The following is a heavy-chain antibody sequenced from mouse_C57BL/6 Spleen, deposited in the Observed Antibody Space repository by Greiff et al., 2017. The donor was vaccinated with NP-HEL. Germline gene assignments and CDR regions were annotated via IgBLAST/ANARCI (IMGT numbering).Heavy chain of an antibody. CDR1: GFTFSNYW. V-gene: IGHV6-3*01. CDR3: TGRYFDV. CDR2: ISGNSDNYAT. Sequence: EVKLEESGGGLVQPGGSMKLSCGASGFTFSNYWMNWVRQSPEKGLEWVAQISGNSDNYATHYAESVKGRLTISRDDSKSSVYLQMNNSRAEDTGFYSCTGRYFDVWGTGTTVTVSS. J-gene: IGHJ1*03.